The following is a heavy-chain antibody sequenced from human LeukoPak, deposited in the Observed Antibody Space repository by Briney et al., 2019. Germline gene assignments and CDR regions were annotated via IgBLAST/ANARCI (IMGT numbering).Heavy chain of an antibody. D-gene: IGHD6-13*01. V-gene: IGHV1-69*10. J-gene: IGHJ4*02. Sequence: GASVKVSCKASGYTFTGYYMHWVRQAPGQGLERMGWINPILGIANYAQKFQGRVTITADKSTSTAYMELSSLRSEDTAVYYCARGYGIAAAFNWGQGTLVTVSS. CDR3: ARGYGIAAAFN. CDR1: GYTFTGYY. CDR2: INPILGIA.